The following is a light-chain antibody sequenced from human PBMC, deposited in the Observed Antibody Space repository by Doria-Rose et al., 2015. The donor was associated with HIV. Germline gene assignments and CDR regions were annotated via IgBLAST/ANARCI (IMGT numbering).Light chain of an antibody. J-gene: IGKJ5*01. Sequence: EIVMTQSPGTLSLSPGERATLSCRASQRAKSSYFVWYQQKPGQAPRLLIYDASTRATGIPDRFSGSGSGTDFTLTISRLEPEDVAVYYCQQYGTSRGTFGQGTRLEIK. CDR2: DAS. CDR3: QQYGTSRGT. V-gene: IGKV3-20*01. CDR1: QRAKSSY.